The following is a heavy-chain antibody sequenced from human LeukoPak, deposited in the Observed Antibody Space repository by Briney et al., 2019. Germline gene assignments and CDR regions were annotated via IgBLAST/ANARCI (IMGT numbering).Heavy chain of an antibody. CDR3: ARDSEVITIFGVVISPRFDY. CDR2: FDPEDGET. V-gene: IGHV1-24*01. D-gene: IGHD3-3*01. J-gene: IGHJ4*02. CDR1: GYTLTELS. Sequence: GASVKVSCKVSGYTLTELSMHWVRQAPGKGLEWMGGFDPEDGETIYAQKFQGRVTMTEDTSTDTAYMELSSLRSEDTAVYYCARDSEVITIFGVVISPRFDYWGQGTLVTVSS.